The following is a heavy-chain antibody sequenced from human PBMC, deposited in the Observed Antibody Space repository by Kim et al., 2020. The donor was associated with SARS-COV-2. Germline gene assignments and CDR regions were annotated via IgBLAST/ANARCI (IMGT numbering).Heavy chain of an antibody. V-gene: IGHV1-69*13. CDR3: ARGWGQQLTHWYFDL. CDR1: GGTFSSYA. J-gene: IGHJ2*01. CDR2: IIPIFGTA. D-gene: IGHD6-13*01. Sequence: SVKVSCKASGGTFSSYAISWVRQAPGQGLEWMGGIIPIFGTANYAQKFQGRVTITADESTSTAYMELSSLRSEDTAVYYCARGWGQQLTHWYFDLWGRGTLVTVSS.